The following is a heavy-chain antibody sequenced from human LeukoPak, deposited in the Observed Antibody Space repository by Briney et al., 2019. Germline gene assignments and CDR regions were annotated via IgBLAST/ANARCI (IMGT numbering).Heavy chain of an antibody. CDR3: ARSYYYDSSGLTGDY. CDR1: GGSISSSSYY. D-gene: IGHD3-22*01. J-gene: IGHJ4*02. V-gene: IGHV4-39*01. CDR2: IYYSGST. Sequence: PSETLSLTCTVSGGSISSSSYYWGWIRQPPGKGLEWIGSIYYSGSTYYNPSLKSRVTISVDTSKNQFSLKLSYVTAADTAVYYCARSYYYDSSGLTGDYWGQGTLVTVSS.